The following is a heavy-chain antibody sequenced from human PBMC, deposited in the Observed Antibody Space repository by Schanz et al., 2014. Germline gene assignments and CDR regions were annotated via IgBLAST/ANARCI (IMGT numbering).Heavy chain of an antibody. Sequence: EVQLVESGGGLVQPGGSLRLSCAASRFTFSDYWMSWVRQAPGKGLEWVANMNQDGSVKNYVDSVKGRFTISRDNAKNSLYLQMNSLRAEDTAVYYCARYYETSYYPLYYCDYWGQGTLVTVSS. D-gene: IGHD3-22*01. CDR2: MNQDGSVK. CDR3: ARYYETSYYPLYYCDY. J-gene: IGHJ4*02. CDR1: RFTFSDYW. V-gene: IGHV3-7*01.